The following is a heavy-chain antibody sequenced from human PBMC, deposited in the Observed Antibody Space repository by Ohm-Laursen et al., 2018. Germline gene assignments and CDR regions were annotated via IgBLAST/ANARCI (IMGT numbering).Heavy chain of an antibody. CDR3: AKLSTTYFDFWTGNPSYYFDY. D-gene: IGHD3-3*01. J-gene: IGHJ4*02. V-gene: IGHV3-23*01. CDR2: IDGSGGRT. Sequence: SLRLSCAASGFTFNNYAMNWVRQAPGKGLEWVSAIDGSGGRTYYAASVKGRFTISRDRSKNTLYLQMSSLRAEDTAVYYCAKLSTTYFDFWTGNPSYYFDYWGQGTLVTVSS. CDR1: GFTFNNYA.